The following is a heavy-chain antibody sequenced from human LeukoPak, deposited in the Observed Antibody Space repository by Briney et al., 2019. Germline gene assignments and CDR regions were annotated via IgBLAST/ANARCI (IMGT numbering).Heavy chain of an antibody. CDR1: EFSVGSNY. CDR2: IDQDGSEK. V-gene: IGHV3-7*01. CDR3: AREAHATAGDYVLITFDY. Sequence: PGGSLRLSCAASEFSVGSNYMTWVRQAPGKGLEWVANIDQDGSEKSFVDSVKGRFIISRDNAKNSLSLQMNSLRVEDTAVYYCAREAHATAGDYVLITFDYWGQGTLVTVSS. J-gene: IGHJ4*02. D-gene: IGHD4-17*01.